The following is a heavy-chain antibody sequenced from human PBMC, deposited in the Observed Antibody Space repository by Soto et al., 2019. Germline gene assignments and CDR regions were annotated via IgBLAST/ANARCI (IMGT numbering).Heavy chain of an antibody. Sequence: QVQLQESGPGLVKPSQTLSLTCTVSGGSISSGGYYWSWIRQHPGKGLEWIGYIYYSGSTYYNPSLKGRVTISEASSKNQFALKLSSVTAADTAVYYCAGVEGGYSVIVDYWGQGTLVTVSS. D-gene: IGHD2-21*02. V-gene: IGHV4-31*03. CDR1: GGSISSGGYY. J-gene: IGHJ4*02. CDR3: AGVEGGYSVIVDY. CDR2: IYYSGST.